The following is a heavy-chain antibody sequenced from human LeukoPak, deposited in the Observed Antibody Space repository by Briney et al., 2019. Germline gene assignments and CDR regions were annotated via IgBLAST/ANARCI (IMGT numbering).Heavy chain of an antibody. D-gene: IGHD3-3*01. CDR3: ARDHRFPYAFWSGYYSPAPYYYYYGMDV. V-gene: IGHV3-74*01. CDR2: INSDGSST. CDR1: GFTFSSYW. J-gene: IGHJ6*02. Sequence: GGSLRLSCAASGFTFSSYWMHWVRQAPGKGLVWVSRINSDGSSTSYADSVKGRFTISRDNAKTTLYRQMTSLRHEDPAVYYCARDHRFPYAFWSGYYSPAPYYYYYGMDVWGQGTTVTVSS.